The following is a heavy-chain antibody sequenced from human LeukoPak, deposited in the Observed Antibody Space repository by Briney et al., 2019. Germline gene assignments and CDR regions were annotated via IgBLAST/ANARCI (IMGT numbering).Heavy chain of an antibody. CDR3: ARGHYGMEV. J-gene: IGHJ6*02. Sequence: GGSLRLSCAASGFTFSDHYLSWIRQAPGKGLEWLSHIYDTGSTIWYADSVKGRFTTSRGNAKNSLYLQMNSLRAEDTAVYYCARGHYGMEVWGQGTTVTVSS. CDR1: GFTFSDHY. CDR2: IYDTGSTI. V-gene: IGHV3-11*01.